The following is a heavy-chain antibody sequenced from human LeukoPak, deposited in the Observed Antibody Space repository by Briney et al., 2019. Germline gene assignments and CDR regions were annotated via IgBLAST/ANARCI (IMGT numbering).Heavy chain of an antibody. CDR2: ISSSGTYI. CDR1: GFTFSSYS. CDR3: ATEDAAKFDY. D-gene: IGHD2-15*01. V-gene: IGHV3-21*01. Sequence: PGGSLRLSCAASGFTFSSYSLNWIRQAPGKGLEWVSSISSSGTYIYYADSVKGRFTITRDNAKNSLYLQMNSLRAEDTAVYYCATEDAAKFDYWGQATLVTVCS. J-gene: IGHJ4*02.